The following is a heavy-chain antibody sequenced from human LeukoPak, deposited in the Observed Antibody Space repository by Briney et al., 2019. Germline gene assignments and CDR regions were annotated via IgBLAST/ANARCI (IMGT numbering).Heavy chain of an antibody. CDR3: ARSSLVSYDSSGYYRGPYYFDY. CDR1: GGTFSSYA. D-gene: IGHD3-22*01. J-gene: IGHJ4*02. Sequence: GASVKVSCKASGGTFSSYAISWVRRAPGQGLEWMGRIIPILGIANYAQKFQGRVTITADKSTSTAYMELSSLRSEDTAVYYCARSSLVSYDSSGYYRGPYYFDYWGQGTLVTVSS. V-gene: IGHV1-69*04. CDR2: IIPILGIA.